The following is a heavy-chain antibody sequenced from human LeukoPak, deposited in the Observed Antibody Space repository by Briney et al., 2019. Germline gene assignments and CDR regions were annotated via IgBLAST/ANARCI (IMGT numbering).Heavy chain of an antibody. J-gene: IGHJ6*02. CDR2: INLMERA. V-gene: IGHV4-34*01. Sequence: SDTLSLICAVYGGPFKGYYWSWIRQPPGKALEWIGEINLMERANYTPSLKSRVTISIASPKTNFSLKLSCVTAADAAVYYCAMTPVLLTYTGRYGMDVWGQGTTVTVSS. D-gene: IGHD2-2*02. CDR3: AMTPVLLTYTGRYGMDV. CDR1: GGPFKGYY.